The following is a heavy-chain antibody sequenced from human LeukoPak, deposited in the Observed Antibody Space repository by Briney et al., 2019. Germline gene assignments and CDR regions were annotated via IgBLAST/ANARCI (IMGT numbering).Heavy chain of an antibody. V-gene: IGHV1-8*02. CDR2: MNPNSGDT. CDR1: GYTFTGYY. CDR3: ARGYGSGTYNWFDP. D-gene: IGHD3-10*01. Sequence: ASVKVSCKASGYTFTGYYMHWVRQAPGQGLEWMGWMNPNSGDTGYAQKFQGRVTMTRNTSISTAYMELSSLRSEDTAVYYCARGYGSGTYNWFDPWGQGTLVTVSS. J-gene: IGHJ5*02.